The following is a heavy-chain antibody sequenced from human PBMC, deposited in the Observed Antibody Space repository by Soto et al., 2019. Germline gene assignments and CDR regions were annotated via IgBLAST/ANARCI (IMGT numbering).Heavy chain of an antibody. J-gene: IGHJ3*02. D-gene: IGHD3-22*01. V-gene: IGHV1-69*13. Sequence: SVKVSCKASGGTFSSYAISWVRQAPGQGLEWMGGIIPIFGTANYAQKFQGRVTITADESTSTAYMELSSLRSEDTAVYYCAGADSSGNANVFDIWGQGTMGTVSS. CDR1: GGTFSSYA. CDR3: AGADSSGNANVFDI. CDR2: IIPIFGTA.